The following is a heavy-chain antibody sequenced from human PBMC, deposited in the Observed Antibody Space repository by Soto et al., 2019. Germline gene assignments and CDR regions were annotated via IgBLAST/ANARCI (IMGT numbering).Heavy chain of an antibody. CDR1: GYTLTELS. CDR3: ATSDGDYYRFDY. Sequence: ASVKVSCKVSGYTLTELSMHWVRQAPGEGLEWMGGFDPEDGETIYAQKFQGRVTMTEDTSTDTAYMELSSLRSEDTAVYYCATSDGDYYRFDYWGQGTLVTVSS. V-gene: IGHV1-24*01. D-gene: IGHD4-17*01. CDR2: FDPEDGET. J-gene: IGHJ4*02.